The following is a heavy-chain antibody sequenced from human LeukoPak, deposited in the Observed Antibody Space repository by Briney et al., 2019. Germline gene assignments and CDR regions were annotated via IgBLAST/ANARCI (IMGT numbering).Heavy chain of an antibody. J-gene: IGHJ6*02. CDR3: ARTATRYYDFWSGYYTGYYYYGMDV. CDR1: GYTFTSYE. V-gene: IGHV1-8*01. CDR2: MNPNSGNT. D-gene: IGHD3-3*01. Sequence: ASVKVSCKASGYTFTSYEINWVRQATGQGLEWMGWMNPNSGNTGYAQKFQGRVTMTRNTSISTAYMELSSLRSEDTAVYYCARTATRYYDFWSGYYTGYYYYGMDVWGQGTTVTVSS.